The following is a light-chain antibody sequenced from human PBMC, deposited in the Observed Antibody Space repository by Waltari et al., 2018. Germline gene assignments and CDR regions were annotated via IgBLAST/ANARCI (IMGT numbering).Light chain of an antibody. CDR2: VAS. Sequence: DIQMTQSPSALSASVGDRVAITCRASQDISNYLAWFQQKPGRVPERLIYVASRLQSGVPSRFSGSGSGTEFTLTISSLQPEDFATYYCLQHNSYPRTFGQGTKVEIK. CDR1: QDISNY. CDR3: LQHNSYPRT. V-gene: IGKV1-17*03. J-gene: IGKJ1*01.